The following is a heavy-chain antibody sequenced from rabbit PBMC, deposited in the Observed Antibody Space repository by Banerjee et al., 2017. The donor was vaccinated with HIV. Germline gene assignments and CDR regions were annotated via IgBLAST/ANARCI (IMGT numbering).Heavy chain of an antibody. J-gene: IGHJ4*01. CDR1: GFSFSSVHD. CDR3: ARDLAGVIGWNFGL. CDR2: IYADSGGST. V-gene: IGHV1S45*01. D-gene: IGHD4-1*01. Sequence: QEQLEESGGDLVKPGASLTLTCTASGFSFSSVHDMCWVRQAPGKGLEWIGCIYADSGGSTYYASWARGRFTISKTSSTTVTLQMTSLTAADTATYFCARDLAGVIGWNFGLWGPGTLVTVS.